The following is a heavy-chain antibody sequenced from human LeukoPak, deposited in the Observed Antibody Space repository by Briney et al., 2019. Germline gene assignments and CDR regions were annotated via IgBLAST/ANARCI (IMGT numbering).Heavy chain of an antibody. D-gene: IGHD5-24*01. CDR3: ARGGRDGYNFSDNWFDP. CDR2: ISAYNGNT. J-gene: IGHJ5*02. Sequence: GASVKVSCKPSGYTFTSYGISWVRQAPGQGLEWMGWISAYNGNTNYAQKLQGRVTMTTDTSTSTAYMELRSLRSDDTAVYYCARGGRDGYNFSDNWFDPWGQGTLVTVSS. CDR1: GYTFTSYG. V-gene: IGHV1-18*01.